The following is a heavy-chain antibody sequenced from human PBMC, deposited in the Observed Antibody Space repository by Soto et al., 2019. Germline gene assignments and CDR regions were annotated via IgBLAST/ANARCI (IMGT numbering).Heavy chain of an antibody. J-gene: IGHJ4*02. D-gene: IGHD4-17*01. CDR2: ISSSSDYT. CDR1: GFTFNTYA. Sequence: SGGSLRLSCAASGFTFNTYAVTWVRQAPGKGLEWVSFISSSSDYTNYADSVKGRFTISRDNAKNSLYLQMNSLRAEDTAVYYCARAMTTVTTCYFDYWGQGTLVTVSS. V-gene: IGHV3-21*05. CDR3: ARAMTTVTTCYFDY.